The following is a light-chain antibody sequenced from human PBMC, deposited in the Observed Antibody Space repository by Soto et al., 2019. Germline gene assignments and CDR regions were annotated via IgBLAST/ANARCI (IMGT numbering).Light chain of an antibody. Sequence: IVLTQSPVPLALSPGELAVLSCRASQSVSSSLAWYQHKPGQAPRLFIYDATKRAPGVPARFSGSGSATDFTLTISSLEPDGFAVYYWQVRDVWPSFGQGTKVEIK. CDR1: QSVSSS. CDR3: QVRDVWPS. V-gene: IGKV3-11*01. J-gene: IGKJ1*01. CDR2: DAT.